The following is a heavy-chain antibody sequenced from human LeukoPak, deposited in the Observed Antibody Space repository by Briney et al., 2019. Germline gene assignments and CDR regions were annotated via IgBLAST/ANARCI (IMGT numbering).Heavy chain of an antibody. Sequence: SQTLSLTCTVSGGSISSGSYYWSWIRRPAGKGLEWIGRIYTSGGTNYNPSLKSRVTISVDTSKNQFSLKLSSVTAADTAVYYCARDRNYDFWSGYTNWFDPWGQGTLVTVSS. CDR3: ARDRNYDFWSGYTNWFDP. CDR1: GGSISSGSYY. V-gene: IGHV4-61*02. J-gene: IGHJ5*02. CDR2: IYTSGGT. D-gene: IGHD3-3*01.